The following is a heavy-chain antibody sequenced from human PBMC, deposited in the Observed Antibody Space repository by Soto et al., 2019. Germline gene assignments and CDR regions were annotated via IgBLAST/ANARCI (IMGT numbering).Heavy chain of an antibody. CDR2: ISYDGSNK. Sequence: GGSLRLSCAASGFTFSSYAMHWVRQAPGKGLEWVAVISYDGSNKYYADSVKGRFTISRDNSKNTLYLQMNSLRAEDTAVYYCAREMVLRYFGSPAYWGQGTLVTVS. J-gene: IGHJ4*02. CDR3: AREMVLRYFGSPAY. D-gene: IGHD3-9*01. CDR1: GFTFSSYA. V-gene: IGHV3-30-3*01.